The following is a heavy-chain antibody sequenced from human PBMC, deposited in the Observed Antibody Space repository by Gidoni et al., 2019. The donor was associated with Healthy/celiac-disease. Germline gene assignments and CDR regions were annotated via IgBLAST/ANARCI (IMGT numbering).Heavy chain of an antibody. CDR2: ISSSSSYI. Sequence: EVQLVESGGGLVKPGGSLRLSCAASGFTFSSYSMNWVRQAPGKGLEWVSSISSSSSYIYYADSVKGRFTISRDNAKNSLYLQMNSLRAEDTAVYYCAREWVVVAPAAWYFDLWGRGTLVTVSS. D-gene: IGHD2-15*01. CDR3: AREWVVVAPAAWYFDL. V-gene: IGHV3-21*01. CDR1: GFTFSSYS. J-gene: IGHJ2*01.